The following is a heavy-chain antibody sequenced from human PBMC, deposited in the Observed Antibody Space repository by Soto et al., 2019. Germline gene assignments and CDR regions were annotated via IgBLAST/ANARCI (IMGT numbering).Heavy chain of an antibody. CDR3: ARGGNCGGAGCPSGYHHGMDV. CDR1: GGSFSGYY. V-gene: IGHV4-34*01. CDR2: INHSGST. D-gene: IGHD2-21*01. Sequence: QVQLQQWGAGLLKSSETLSLTCAVYGGSFSGYYWRWIRQIPGKGLEWIGEINHSGSTNYNPSLKSRVTLSLDTSKKQFSLKVNSVTAADTAVYYCARGGNCGGAGCPSGYHHGMDVWGQGTTVTVSS. J-gene: IGHJ6*02.